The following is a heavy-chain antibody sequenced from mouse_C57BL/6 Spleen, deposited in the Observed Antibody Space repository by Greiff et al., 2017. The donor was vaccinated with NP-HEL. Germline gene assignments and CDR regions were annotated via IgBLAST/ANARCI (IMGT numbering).Heavy chain of an antibody. Sequence: EVKLVESGGDLVKPGGSLKLSCAASGFTFSSYGMSWVRQTPDKRLEWVATISSGGSYTYYPDSVKGRFTISRDNAKNTLYLQMSSLKSEDTAMYYCARQGDNWVWFAYWGQGTLVTVSA. D-gene: IGHD4-1*01. CDR1: GFTFSSYG. V-gene: IGHV5-6*01. CDR3: ARQGDNWVWFAY. CDR2: ISSGGSYT. J-gene: IGHJ3*01.